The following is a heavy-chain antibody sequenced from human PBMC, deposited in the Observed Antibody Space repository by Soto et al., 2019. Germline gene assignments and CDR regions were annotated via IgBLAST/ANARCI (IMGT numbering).Heavy chain of an antibody. CDR1: GFTFSSYS. CDR3: ARVRVEDFWSGSNTIYYYYGMDV. CDR2: ISSSSSYI. J-gene: IGHJ6*02. D-gene: IGHD3-3*01. Sequence: PGGSLRLSCAASGFTFSSYSMNWVRQAPGKGLEWVSSISSSSSYIYYADSVKGRFTISRDNAKNSLYLQMNSLRAEDTAVYYCARVRVEDFWSGSNTIYYYYGMDVWGQGTTVTVSS. V-gene: IGHV3-21*01.